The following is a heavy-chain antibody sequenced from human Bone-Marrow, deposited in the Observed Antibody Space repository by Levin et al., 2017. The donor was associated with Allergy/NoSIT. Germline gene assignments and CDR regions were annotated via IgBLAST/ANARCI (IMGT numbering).Heavy chain of an antibody. V-gene: IGHV3-74*01. CDR3: GRGAPPDY. CDR2: INPDGSST. J-gene: IGHJ4*02. CDR1: GFTFSIYW. Sequence: GGSLRLSCAASGFTFSIYWMHWVRQAPGKGLMWVARINPDGSSTGYADSVTGRFTVSRDNARNTMYLQMNSLRAEDTAVYYCGRGAPPDYWGQGTLVTVSS.